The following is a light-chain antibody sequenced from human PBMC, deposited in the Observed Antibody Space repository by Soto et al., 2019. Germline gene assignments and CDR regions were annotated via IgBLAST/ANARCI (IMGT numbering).Light chain of an antibody. CDR3: QQYGSSPPYT. V-gene: IGKV3-20*01. Sequence: EVVLTQSPGTLSSSPGDRATLSCRASQSVSNNYLAWYQQKPGQSPKLLIFGSSDRATGIPDRFSGSGSGTDFTLTISSLEPEDFAVYYCQQYGSSPPYTFGQGTKLEIK. CDR2: GSS. CDR1: QSVSNNY. J-gene: IGKJ2*01.